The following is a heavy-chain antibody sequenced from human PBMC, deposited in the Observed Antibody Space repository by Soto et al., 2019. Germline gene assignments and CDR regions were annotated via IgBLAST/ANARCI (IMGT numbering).Heavy chain of an antibody. CDR3: ARSYRRYCSGGSCYSYYYYYMDV. CDR2: IYYSGST. D-gene: IGHD2-15*01. V-gene: IGHV4-59*01. J-gene: IGHJ6*03. CDR1: GGSISSYY. Sequence: QVQLQESGPGLVKPSETLSLTCTVSGGSISSYYWSWIRQPPGKGLEWIGYIYYSGSTNYNPSLNSRVTISVDTSKNQFSRTLSAVTAAATAVYYCARSYRRYCSGGSCYSYYYYYMDVWGKGTTVTVSS.